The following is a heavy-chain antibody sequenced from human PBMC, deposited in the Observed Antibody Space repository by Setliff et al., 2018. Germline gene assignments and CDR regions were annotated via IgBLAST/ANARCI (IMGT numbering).Heavy chain of an antibody. V-gene: IGHV4-59*12. J-gene: IGHJ6*02. CDR2: IYHSGST. CDR3: ARRPPSYYYGMDV. Sequence: SETLSLTCTVSGGSISDYYWNWIRQPPGKGLEWIGEIYHSGSTNYNPSLKSRVTISVDKSKNQFSLKLSSVTAADTAVYYCARRPPSYYYGMDVWGQGTTVTVSS. CDR1: GGSISDYY.